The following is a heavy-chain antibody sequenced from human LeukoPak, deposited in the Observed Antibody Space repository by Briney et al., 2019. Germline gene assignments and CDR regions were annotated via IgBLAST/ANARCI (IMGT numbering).Heavy chain of an antibody. V-gene: IGHV4-39*01. CDR2: IYYRGNP. D-gene: IGHD3-3*01. Sequence: PSETLSLTSTVSSGSISNNNYYWASPHQPPGKGLECIGSIYYRGNPYYNPSLKSRVTRSVDTSKHQFSQRLSSVTAADTAVYYCETWRTAKRGFDYWGQGTLLSVSS. J-gene: IGHJ4*02. CDR3: ETWRTAKRGFDY. CDR1: SGSISNNNYY.